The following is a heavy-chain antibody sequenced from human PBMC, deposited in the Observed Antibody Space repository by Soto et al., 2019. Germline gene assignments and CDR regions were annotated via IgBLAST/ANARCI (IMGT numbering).Heavy chain of an antibody. CDR3: SIVGGILEWWEYYLDY. Sequence: GGYLRLSCTASGFTFGDYAMSWVRQAPGKGLERVGFIRSTAYGGTTEYAASVKGRFTISRDDSKSIAYLQMNSLKTEDTAVYYCSIVGGILEWWEYYLDYRRQGTLRTFAS. CDR1: GFTFGDYA. D-gene: IGHD3-3*01. J-gene: IGHJ4*02. CDR2: IRSTAYGGTT. V-gene: IGHV3-49*04.